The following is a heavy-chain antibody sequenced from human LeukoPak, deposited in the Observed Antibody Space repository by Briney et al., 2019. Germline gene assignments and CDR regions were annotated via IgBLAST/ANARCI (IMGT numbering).Heavy chain of an antibody. Sequence: PSQTLSLTCAVSGGSISSGGYSWSWIRQPPGKGLEWIGYIYYSGSTYYNPSLKSRVTISVDTSKNQFSLKLSSVTAADTAVYYCARSRFLEWLDPYYFDYWGQGTLVTVSS. D-gene: IGHD3-3*01. CDR2: IYYSGST. CDR3: ARSRFLEWLDPYYFDY. J-gene: IGHJ4*02. CDR1: GGSISSGGYS. V-gene: IGHV4-30-4*07.